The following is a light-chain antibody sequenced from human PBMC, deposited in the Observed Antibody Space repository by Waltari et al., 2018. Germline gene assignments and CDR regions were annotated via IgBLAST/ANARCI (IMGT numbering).Light chain of an antibody. CDR2: GAS. J-gene: IGKJ1*01. CDR3: QHYVRLPAT. V-gene: IGKV3-20*01. CDR1: QSVSRT. Sequence: EIVLTQSPRTLSLSPGESAPLTCRASQSVSRTLAWYQQKPGQAPKLLIYGASTRATGIPERFSGGGSGTDFSLTISRLEPEDFALYYCQHYVRLPATFGQGTKVEIK.